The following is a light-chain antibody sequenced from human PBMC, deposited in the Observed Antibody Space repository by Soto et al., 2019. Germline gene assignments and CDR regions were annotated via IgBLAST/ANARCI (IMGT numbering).Light chain of an antibody. CDR1: QSISSW. J-gene: IGKJ4*01. Sequence: DIKITQSPATLSASVGDRVTITCRASQSISSWLAWYQQKPGKAPKLLIYDASSLESGVPSRFSGSGSGTEFILTISSLQPEDFATYYCQQVNSYPLTFGGGTKVDI. CDR3: QQVNSYPLT. CDR2: DAS. V-gene: IGKV1-5*01.